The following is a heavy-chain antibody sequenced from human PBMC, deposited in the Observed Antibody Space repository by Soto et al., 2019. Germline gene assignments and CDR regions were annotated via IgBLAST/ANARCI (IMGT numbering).Heavy chain of an antibody. CDR1: GFTFNNYA. J-gene: IGHJ4*02. CDR2: ISCDGSSK. D-gene: IGHD5-18*01. Sequence: XASLRLSCAASGFTFNNYAMHWVRQAPGKGLEWVTFISCDGSSKYYADSVTGRFTISRDNSRNTLYLQMNSLRAEDTAVYYCARGDGYIYGNTFDSWGQGTLVTVSS. CDR3: ARGDGYIYGNTFDS. V-gene: IGHV3-30*04.